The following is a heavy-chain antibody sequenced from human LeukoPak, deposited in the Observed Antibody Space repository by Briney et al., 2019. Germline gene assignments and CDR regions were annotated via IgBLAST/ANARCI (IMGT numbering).Heavy chain of an antibody. V-gene: IGHV1-46*01. D-gene: IGHD6-19*01. CDR1: GYTFTSYY. Sequence: ASVKVSCKASGYTFTSYYMHWVRQAPGQGLEWMGIISPSGGSTSYAQKFQGRVTMTRDTSTSTVYMQLSSLRSEDTAVYYCASPYSSGWYPSHAFDIWGQGTMVTVSS. CDR2: ISPSGGST. CDR3: ASPYSSGWYPSHAFDI. J-gene: IGHJ3*02.